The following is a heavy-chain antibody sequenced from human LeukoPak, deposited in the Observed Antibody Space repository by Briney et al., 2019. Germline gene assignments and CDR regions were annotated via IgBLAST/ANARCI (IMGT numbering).Heavy chain of an antibody. J-gene: IGHJ4*02. D-gene: IGHD6-19*01. CDR3: ARDGSSGWYRYFDY. CDR1: GGSISSYY. Sequence: SETLSLTCTVSGGSISSYYWSWIRQPAGKGLEWIGRIYTSGSTNYNPSLKSRVTMSVDTSKNQFSLKLSSVTAADTAVYYCARDGSSGWYRYFDYWSQGTLVTVSS. CDR2: IYTSGST. V-gene: IGHV4-4*07.